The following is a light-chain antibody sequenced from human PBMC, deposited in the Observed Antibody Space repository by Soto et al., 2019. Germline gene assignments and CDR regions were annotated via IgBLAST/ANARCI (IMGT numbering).Light chain of an antibody. Sequence: EIVMTQSPATLSVSPGERATLSCRASQSVSSNLAWYQQKPGQAPRLLIYGASTRATGIPARFSGSGSGTEFTLTISSLQSEDYAVYYCQQYNNWPPMAFGQETKVETK. CDR2: GAS. CDR3: QQYNNWPPMA. J-gene: IGKJ1*01. V-gene: IGKV3-15*01. CDR1: QSVSSN.